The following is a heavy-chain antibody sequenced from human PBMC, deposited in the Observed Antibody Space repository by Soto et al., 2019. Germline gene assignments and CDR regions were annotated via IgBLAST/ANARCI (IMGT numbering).Heavy chain of an antibody. Sequence: QVQLVESGGGVVQPGRSLRLSCAASGFTFNNYGMHWVRQAPGKGLEWVSIISYDGSNKYYADSVKGRFTISRDNSKNTLYLQMNSLRAEDTAVYYCAKGKGGDYYYGMDVWGQGTTVTVSS. J-gene: IGHJ6*02. CDR2: ISYDGSNK. D-gene: IGHD3-16*01. CDR1: GFTFNNYG. V-gene: IGHV3-30*18. CDR3: AKGKGGDYYYGMDV.